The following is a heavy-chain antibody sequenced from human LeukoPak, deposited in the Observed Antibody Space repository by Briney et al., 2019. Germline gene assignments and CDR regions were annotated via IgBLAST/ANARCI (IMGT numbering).Heavy chain of an antibody. V-gene: IGHV1-8*01. J-gene: IGHJ4*02. Sequence: ASVKVSCKASGYTFTSYDINWVRQATGQGLEWMGWMNPNSGNTGYAQKFQGRVTMTRNTSISTAYMELSSLRSGDTAVYYCARDYDSSGYEVDYWGQGTLVHGSS. CDR1: GYTFTSYD. D-gene: IGHD3-22*01. CDR2: MNPNSGNT. CDR3: ARDYDSSGYEVDY.